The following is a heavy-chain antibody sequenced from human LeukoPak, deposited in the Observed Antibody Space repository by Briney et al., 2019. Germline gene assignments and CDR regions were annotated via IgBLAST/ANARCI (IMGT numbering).Heavy chain of an antibody. V-gene: IGHV3-30*02. Sequence: GGSLRLSCAASGFTFSRNSMNWVRQAPGKGLEWVAFIRYNGNNQYYADSVKGRFTISRDNSKNTLYLQMNSLKGDDTAVYYCAKDSAFYYIDVWGKGTTVIISS. CDR1: GFTFSRNS. J-gene: IGHJ6*03. CDR3: AKDSAFYYIDV. CDR2: IRYNGNNQ. D-gene: IGHD3-10*01.